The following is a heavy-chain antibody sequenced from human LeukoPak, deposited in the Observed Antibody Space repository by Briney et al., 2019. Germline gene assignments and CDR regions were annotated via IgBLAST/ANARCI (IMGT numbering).Heavy chain of an antibody. Sequence: GGSLRLSCTASGFTFGDYAMSWVRQAPGKGLEWVGFIRSKAYGGTTEYAASVEGRFTISRDDSKSIAYLQMNSLKTEDTAAYYCTRDVGLDSGSYLGSLFDYWGQGTLVTVSS. CDR2: IRSKAYGGTT. V-gene: IGHV3-49*04. CDR3: TRDVGLDSGSYLGSLFDY. CDR1: GFTFGDYA. J-gene: IGHJ4*02. D-gene: IGHD3-10*01.